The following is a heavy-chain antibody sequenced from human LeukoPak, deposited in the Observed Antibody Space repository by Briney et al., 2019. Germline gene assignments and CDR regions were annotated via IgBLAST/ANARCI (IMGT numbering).Heavy chain of an antibody. D-gene: IGHD2-2*01. J-gene: IGHJ4*02. Sequence: PGGSLRLSCEASGFTFSGDWMHWVRQAPGKGLVWVARFSPDGIRTKYADSVKGRFTVSLDSAKNTLFLQMNSLRVDDTAIYYCASWGTTFQPTAKPFELWGQGNLVIVSP. CDR2: FSPDGIRT. V-gene: IGHV3-74*03. CDR3: ASWGTTFQPTAKPFEL. CDR1: GFTFSGDW.